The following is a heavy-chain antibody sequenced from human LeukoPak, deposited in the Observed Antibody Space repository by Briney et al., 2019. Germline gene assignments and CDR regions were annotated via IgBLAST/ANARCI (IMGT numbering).Heavy chain of an antibody. J-gene: IGHJ4*02. CDR2: ISYDGSNK. V-gene: IGHV3-30*03. D-gene: IGHD3-22*01. CDR1: GFTFSSYG. Sequence: GRSLRLSCAASGFTFSSYGMHWVRQAPGKGLEWVAVISYDGSNKYYADSVKGRFTISSDNSKNTLYLQMNSLRAEDTAVYYCAREDYYDSIRPDYWGQGTLVTVSS. CDR3: AREDYYDSIRPDY.